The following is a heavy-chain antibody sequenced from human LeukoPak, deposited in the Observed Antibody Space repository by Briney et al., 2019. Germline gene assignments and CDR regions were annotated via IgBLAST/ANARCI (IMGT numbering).Heavy chain of an antibody. Sequence: SETLSLTCAVYGGSFSGYYWSWIRQPPGKGLEWIGEINHSGSTNYNPSLKSRVTISVDTSKNQFSQKLSSVTAADTAVYYCARASVSDPGLDYWGQGTLVTVSS. D-gene: IGHD3/OR15-3a*01. J-gene: IGHJ4*02. CDR3: ARASVSDPGLDY. V-gene: IGHV4-34*01. CDR1: GGSFSGYY. CDR2: INHSGST.